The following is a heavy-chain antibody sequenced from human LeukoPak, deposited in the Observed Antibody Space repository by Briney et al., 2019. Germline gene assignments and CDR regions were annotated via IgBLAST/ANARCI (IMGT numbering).Heavy chain of an antibody. CDR2: ISAYNGNT. D-gene: IGHD1-26*01. Sequence: ASVKVSCKASGYTFTKYAINWVRQAPGQGLEWMGWISAYNGNTNYAQKLQGRVTMTTDTSTSTAYMELRSLRSDDTGVYYCARQGSHGGSYPFDYWGQGTLVTVSS. CDR3: ARQGSHGGSYPFDY. V-gene: IGHV1-18*01. CDR1: GYTFTKYA. J-gene: IGHJ4*02.